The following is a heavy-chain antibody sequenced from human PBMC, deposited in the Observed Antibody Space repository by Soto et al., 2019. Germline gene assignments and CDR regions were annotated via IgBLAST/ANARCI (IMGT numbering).Heavy chain of an antibody. CDR2: IYYSGST. V-gene: IGHV4-30-4*01. CDR3: ASGGLDILTAKRKRRAYYYYGMDV. Sequence: PSETLSLTCTVSGGSISSGDYYWSWIRQPPGTGLEWIGYIYYSGSTYYNPSLKSRVTISVDTSKNQFSLKLSSVTAADTAVYYCASGGLDILTAKRKRRAYYYYGMDVWGQGTTVTVSS. CDR1: GGSISSGDYY. D-gene: IGHD3-9*01. J-gene: IGHJ6*02.